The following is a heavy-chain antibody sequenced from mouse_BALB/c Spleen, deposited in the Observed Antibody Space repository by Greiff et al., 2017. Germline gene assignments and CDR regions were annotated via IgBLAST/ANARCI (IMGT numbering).Heavy chain of an antibody. Sequence: EVKLVESGGGLVQPGGSLKLSCAASGFTFSSYGMSWVRQTPDKRLELVATINSNGGSTYYPDSVKGRFTISRDNAKNTLYLQMSSLKSEDTAMYYCARDLSTVVGTGFAYWGQGTLVTVSA. CDR1: GFTFSSYG. D-gene: IGHD1-1*01. V-gene: IGHV5-6-3*01. CDR2: INSNGGST. J-gene: IGHJ3*01. CDR3: ARDLSTVVGTGFAY.